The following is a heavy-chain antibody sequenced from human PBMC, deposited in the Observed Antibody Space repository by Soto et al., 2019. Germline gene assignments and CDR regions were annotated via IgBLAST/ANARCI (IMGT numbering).Heavy chain of an antibody. J-gene: IGHJ3*02. Sequence: PSETLSLTCTVSGGSISSYYWSWIGQPPGKGLEWIGYIYYSGSTNYNPSLKSRVTISVDTSKNQFSLKLSSVTAADTAVYYCARRGRLNHAFDIWGQGTMVTVSS. V-gene: IGHV4-59*01. CDR1: GGSISSYY. CDR3: ARRGRLNHAFDI. CDR2: IYYSGST. D-gene: IGHD3-10*01.